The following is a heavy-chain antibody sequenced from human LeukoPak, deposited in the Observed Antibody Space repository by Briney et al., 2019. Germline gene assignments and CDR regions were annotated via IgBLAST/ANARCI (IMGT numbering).Heavy chain of an antibody. J-gene: IGHJ4*02. CDR1: GYTFTDSY. V-gene: IGHV1-2*02. D-gene: IGHD1-1*01. CDR2: INPKSGGT. CDR3: STRELSPPGA. Sequence: GASVKVSCKASGYTFTDSYMHWVRQAPGQGLEWMGWINPKSGGTNYAQKFQDRVTMTRDTSITTAYMELSSLIYDDTAVYYCSTRELSPPGAWGQGTLVTVSS.